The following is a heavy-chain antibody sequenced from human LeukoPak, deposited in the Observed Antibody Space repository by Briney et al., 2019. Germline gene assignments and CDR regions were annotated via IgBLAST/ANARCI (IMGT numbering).Heavy chain of an antibody. J-gene: IGHJ4*02. CDR2: IKSKTDGGTT. V-gene: IGHV3-15*01. CDR1: GFTFSNAW. CDR3: TTDSFNDYGDYPYYFDY. Sequence: PGGSLRLSCAASGFTFSNAWMSWVRQAPGKGLEWVGRIKSKTDGGTTDYAAPVKGRFTISRDDSKNTLYLQMNSLKTEDTAVYYCTTDSFNDYGDYPYYFDYWGQGTLVTVSS. D-gene: IGHD4-17*01.